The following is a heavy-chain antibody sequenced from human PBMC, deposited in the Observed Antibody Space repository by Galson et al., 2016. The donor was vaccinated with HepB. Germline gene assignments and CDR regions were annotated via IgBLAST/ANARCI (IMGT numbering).Heavy chain of an antibody. V-gene: IGHV3-23*01. D-gene: IGHD7-27*01. CDR1: GFTFNNHA. J-gene: IGHJ4*02. CDR3: ARRGINWGFFDY. Sequence: SLRLSCAASGFTFNNHAMNWVRQAPGKGLEWVSTISPSGENTYYADSVKGRFTISRDISKNTLYLQMNSLRADDTALYYCARRGINWGFFDYWGQGTLVTVSS. CDR2: ISPSGENT.